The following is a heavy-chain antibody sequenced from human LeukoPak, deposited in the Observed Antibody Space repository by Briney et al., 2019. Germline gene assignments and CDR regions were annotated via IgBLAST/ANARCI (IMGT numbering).Heavy chain of an antibody. CDR1: GFTFDDYG. Sequence: PGGSLRLSCAASGFTFDDYGMSWVRQAPGKGLEWVSGINWNGGSTGYADSVKGRFTISRDNAKNSLYLQMNSLRAEDTALYYCATDTGYCSSTSCSGAFDYWGQGTLVTVSS. D-gene: IGHD2-2*01. CDR3: ATDTGYCSSTSCSGAFDY. CDR2: INWNGGST. J-gene: IGHJ4*02. V-gene: IGHV3-20*04.